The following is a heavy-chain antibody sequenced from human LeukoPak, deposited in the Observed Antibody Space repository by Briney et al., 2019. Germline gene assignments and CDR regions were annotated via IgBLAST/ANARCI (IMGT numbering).Heavy chain of an antibody. CDR1: GFTFSSYA. J-gene: IGHJ3*02. CDR3: AKDCSVGRGSGGYYYPDAFDI. V-gene: IGHV3-23*01. CDR2: ISGSGGST. D-gene: IGHD3-10*01. Sequence: GGSLRLSCAASGFTFSSYAMSWVRQAPGKGLEWVSAISGSGGSTYYADSVKGRFTISRDNSKNTLYLQMNSLRAEDTAVYYCAKDCSVGRGSGGYYYPDAFDIWGQGTMVTVSS.